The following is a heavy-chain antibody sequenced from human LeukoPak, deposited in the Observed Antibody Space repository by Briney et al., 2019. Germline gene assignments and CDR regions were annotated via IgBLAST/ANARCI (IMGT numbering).Heavy chain of an antibody. CDR3: ARHHLAVWGSYRPKYYFDY. J-gene: IGHJ4*02. V-gene: IGHV4-39*01. Sequence: SETLSLTCTVSGGSISSSSYYWGWIRQPPGKGLEWIGSIYYSGSTYYNPSLKSRVTISVDTSKNQFSLKLSSVTAADTAVYYCARHHLAVWGSYRPKYYFDYWGQGTLVTVSS. D-gene: IGHD3-16*02. CDR2: IYYSGST. CDR1: GGSISSSSYY.